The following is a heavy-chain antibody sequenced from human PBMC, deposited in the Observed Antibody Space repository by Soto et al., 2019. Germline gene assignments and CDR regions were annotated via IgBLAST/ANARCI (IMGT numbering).Heavy chain of an antibody. D-gene: IGHD2-2*02. CDR2: INHSGST. CDR3: ARAPPGYWSSTSCYTVDY. CDR1: GGSFSGYY. V-gene: IGHV4-34*01. J-gene: IGHJ4*02. Sequence: SETLSLTCAVYGGSFSGYYWSWIRQPPGKGLEWIGEINHSGSTNYNPSLKSRVTISVDTSKNQFSLKLSSVPAADTAVYYCARAPPGYWSSTSCYTVDYWGQGTLVTVS.